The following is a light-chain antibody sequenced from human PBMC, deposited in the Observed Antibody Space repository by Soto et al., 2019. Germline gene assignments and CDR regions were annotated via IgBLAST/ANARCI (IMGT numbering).Light chain of an antibody. CDR1: RSVSSN. J-gene: IGKJ4*01. CDR3: QQFKDWPPLT. Sequence: EIVLTQSPATLSVSPGESATLSCRASRSVSSNLAWYQQKPGQSPRLLIYFASTRATGVPARFSGSGCGTEFTLTISSLQSEDFAVYYCQQFKDWPPLTFGGGTKVEIK. CDR2: FAS. V-gene: IGKV3-15*01.